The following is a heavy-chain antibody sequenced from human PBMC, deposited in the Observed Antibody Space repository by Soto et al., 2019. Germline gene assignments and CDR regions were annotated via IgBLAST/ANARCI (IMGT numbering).Heavy chain of an antibody. D-gene: IGHD3-22*01. V-gene: IGHV3-21*01. CDR2: ISSSSSYI. J-gene: IGHJ4*02. Sequence: GGSLRLSCAASGFTFSSYSMNWVRQAPGKGLEWVSSISSSSSYIYYADSVKGRFTISRDNAKNSLYLQMNSLRAEDTAVYYCARGDDSSGYSGAFPFDYWGQGTLVTVSS. CDR3: ARGDDSSGYSGAFPFDY. CDR1: GFTFSSYS.